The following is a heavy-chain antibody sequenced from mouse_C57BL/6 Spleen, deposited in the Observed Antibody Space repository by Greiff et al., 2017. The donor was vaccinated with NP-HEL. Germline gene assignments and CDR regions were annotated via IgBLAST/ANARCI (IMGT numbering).Heavy chain of an antibody. D-gene: IGHD1-1*01. CDR2: ISDGGSYT. V-gene: IGHV5-4*03. Sequence: DVKLVESGGGLVKPGGSLKLSCAASGFTFSSYAMSWVRQTPEKRLEWVATISDGGSYTYYPDNVKGRFTISRDNAKNNLYLQMSHLKSEDTAMYYCARGEYYGSSPWYFDVWGTGTTVTVSS. J-gene: IGHJ1*03. CDR3: ARGEYYGSSPWYFDV. CDR1: GFTFSSYA.